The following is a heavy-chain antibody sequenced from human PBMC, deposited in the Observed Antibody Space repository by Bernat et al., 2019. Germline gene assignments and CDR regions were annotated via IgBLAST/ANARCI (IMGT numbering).Heavy chain of an antibody. CDR2: IDWDDDK. V-gene: IGHV2-70*04. CDR3: ARCRSGYDFDY. D-gene: IGHD5-12*01. J-gene: IGHJ4*02. CDR1: GFSLSTNGMR. Sequence: QVTLKESGPALVKPTQTLTLTCTFSGFSLSTNGMRVSWIRQPPGKALEWLARIDWDDDKFYSTSLKTRLTISKDTSKNQVVLTMTNMDPVDTATYYCARCRSGYDFDYWGQGTLVTVSS.